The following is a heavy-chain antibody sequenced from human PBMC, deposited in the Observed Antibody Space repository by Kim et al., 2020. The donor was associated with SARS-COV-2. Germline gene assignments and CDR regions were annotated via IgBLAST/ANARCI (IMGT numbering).Heavy chain of an antibody. J-gene: IGHJ4*02. V-gene: IGHV3-7*01. D-gene: IGHD2-21*01. Sequence: GGSPRLSCEASGFNFRSQWMSWARQAPGKGLEWVANIKHNGAVRNYIDSVRGRFTISRDNARNSLFLQMDNLRVDDTAMYYCGAVLACGWGRGTLVIVSS. CDR2: IKHNGAVR. CDR1: GFNFRSQW. CDR3: GAVLACG.